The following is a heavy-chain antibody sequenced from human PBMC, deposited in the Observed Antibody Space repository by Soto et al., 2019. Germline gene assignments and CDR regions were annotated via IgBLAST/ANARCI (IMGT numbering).Heavy chain of an antibody. J-gene: IGHJ3*02. CDR1: GFTFSSYS. CDR3: ARDQRYSGYEWDSFDI. D-gene: IGHD5-12*01. CDR2: ISSSSSYI. Sequence: EVQLVESGGGLVKPGGSLRLSCAASGFTFSSYSMNWVRQAPGKGLEWVSSISSSSSYIYYADSVKGRFTISRDNAKNSLYLQMNSLRAEDTAVYYCARDQRYSGYEWDSFDIWGQGTMVNVSP. V-gene: IGHV3-21*01.